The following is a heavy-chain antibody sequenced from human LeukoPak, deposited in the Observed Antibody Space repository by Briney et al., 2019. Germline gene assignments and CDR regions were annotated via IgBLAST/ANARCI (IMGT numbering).Heavy chain of an antibody. CDR2: IYSGGST. J-gene: IGHJ4*02. CDR1: GLTVSSNY. V-gene: IGHV3-53*01. D-gene: IGHD1-26*01. CDR3: ARVSGSYYFDY. Sequence: GGSLRLSCAASGLTVSSNYMSWVRQAPGKGLEWVSVIYSGGSTYYADSVKGRFTISRDNSKNTLYLQMNSLRAEDTAVYYCARVSGSYYFDYWGQGTLVTVSS.